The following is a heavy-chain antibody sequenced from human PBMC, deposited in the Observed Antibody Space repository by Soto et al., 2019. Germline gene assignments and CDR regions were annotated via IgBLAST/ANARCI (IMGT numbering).Heavy chain of an antibody. CDR2: IWYDGSNK. CDR3: ARDRRSAYYDFWSGYYLTGPYGMDV. Sequence: GGSLRLSCAASGFTFSSYGMHWVRQAPGKGLEWVAVIWYDGSNKYYADSVKGRLTISRDNSKNTLYLQMNSLRAEDTAVYYCARDRRSAYYDFWSGYYLTGPYGMDVWGQGTTVTVSS. D-gene: IGHD3-3*01. V-gene: IGHV3-33*01. CDR1: GFTFSSYG. J-gene: IGHJ6*02.